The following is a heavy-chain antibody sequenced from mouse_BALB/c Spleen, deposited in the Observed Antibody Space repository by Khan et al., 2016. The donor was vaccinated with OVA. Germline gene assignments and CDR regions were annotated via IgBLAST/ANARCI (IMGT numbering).Heavy chain of an antibody. J-gene: IGHJ3*01. D-gene: IGHD4-1*01. CDR2: ISSGGDYT. CDR3: ADHLTGSFAY. Sequence: EVQLVESGGDLVKPGGSLKLPCAASGFTFSSYSMSWVHQTPDKRLEWVASISSGGDYTYYPDSVKGRFTISRDNAKNTLYLQMSDLKSEDTAMYYCADHLTGSFAYWGQGTLVTVSA. V-gene: IGHV5-6*01. CDR1: GFTFSSYS.